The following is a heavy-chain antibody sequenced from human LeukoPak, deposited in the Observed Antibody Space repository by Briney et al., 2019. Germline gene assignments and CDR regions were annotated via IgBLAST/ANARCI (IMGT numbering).Heavy chain of an antibody. J-gene: IGHJ6*02. Sequence: ASVKVSCKASGYTFTSYGISWVRQAPGQGLEWMGWISAYNGNTNYAQKLQGRVTMTTDTSTSTAYMELRSLRSDDTAVYYCASAIPAAQYYYYGMDVWGQGTTVTVSS. CDR2: ISAYNGNT. CDR1: GYTFTSYG. V-gene: IGHV1-18*01. D-gene: IGHD2-2*01. CDR3: ASAIPAAQYYYYGMDV.